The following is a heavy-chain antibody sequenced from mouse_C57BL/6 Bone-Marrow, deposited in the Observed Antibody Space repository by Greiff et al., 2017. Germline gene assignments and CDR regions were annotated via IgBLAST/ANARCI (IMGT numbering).Heavy chain of an antibody. CDR3: TIEGYDEWFAD. D-gene: IGHD2-2*01. CDR2: IDPENGDT. CDR1: GFTIKDDY. Sequence: EVKVVESGAELVRPGASVKLSCTASGFTIKDDYMPWVKQRPKQGLEWIGWIDPENGDTEYASKFQGKSTITADTSSNTAYLQLSSLTSEDTAVYYCTIEGYDEWFADWGQGTLVTVSA. J-gene: IGHJ3*01. V-gene: IGHV14-4*01.